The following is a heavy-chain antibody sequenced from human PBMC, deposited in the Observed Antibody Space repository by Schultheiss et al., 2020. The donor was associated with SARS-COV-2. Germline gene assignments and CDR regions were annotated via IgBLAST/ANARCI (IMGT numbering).Heavy chain of an antibody. J-gene: IGHJ4*02. CDR1: GFTFSSYD. Sequence: GGSLRLSCAASGFTFSSYDMHWVRQAPGKGLEWVAVVSYDGSNKYYADSVKGRFTISRDNSKNTLYLQMNSLRAEDTAVYYCARDRYSSPYYFDYWGQGTLVTVSS. D-gene: IGHD6-6*01. CDR2: VSYDGSNK. V-gene: IGHV3-30*12. CDR3: ARDRYSSPYYFDY.